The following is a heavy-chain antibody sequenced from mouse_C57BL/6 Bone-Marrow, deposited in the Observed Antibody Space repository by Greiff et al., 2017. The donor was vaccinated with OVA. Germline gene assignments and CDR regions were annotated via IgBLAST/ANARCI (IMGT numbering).Heavy chain of an antibody. J-gene: IGHJ4*01. D-gene: IGHD1-1*01. CDR2: ISSGSSTI. CDR3: ERKTYGSSYKCYAMDY. CDR1: GFTFSDHG. V-gene: IGHV5-17*01. Sequence: EVQVVESGGGLVKPGGSLKLSCAASGFTFSDHGMHWVRQAPEKGLEWVAYISSGSSTIYYADTVKGRFTISRDNAKNTLFLQMTSLRSEDTGMYYCERKTYGSSYKCYAMDYWGQGTSVTVSS.